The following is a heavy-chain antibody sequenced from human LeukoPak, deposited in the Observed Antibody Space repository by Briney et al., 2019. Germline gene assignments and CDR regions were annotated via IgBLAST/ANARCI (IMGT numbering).Heavy chain of an antibody. D-gene: IGHD4-17*01. CDR1: GFNFEDYG. J-gene: IGHJ4*02. CDR2: IIANGGHI. Sequence: PGGSLRLSCVASGFNFEDYGMSWVRQVPGRGLEWVASIIANGGHIEYVDSVRGRFTISRDDSRNSVFLQMKSLRVEDTAVYHCARDPGTDYGDYAQFDFWGQGTPVTVSS. CDR3: ARDPGTDYGDYAQFDF. V-gene: IGHV3-20*01.